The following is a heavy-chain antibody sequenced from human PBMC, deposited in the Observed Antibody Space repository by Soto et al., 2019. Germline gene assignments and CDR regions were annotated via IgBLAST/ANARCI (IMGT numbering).Heavy chain of an antibody. V-gene: IGHV4-39*01. D-gene: IGHD3-9*01. J-gene: IGHJ4*02. CDR2: IYYRGNA. Sequence: QLQLQESGPGLVKPSETLSLTCSVSDDSINSDKYYWGWIRQPPGKGLEWIGSIYYRGNAYYNPSLRTRVNISLDTSRSEYSLKLNSVTAAAAAVYFCARLEGLATIAYYFDFWGPGALVTVSS. CDR3: ARLEGLATIAYYFDF. CDR1: DDSINSDKYY.